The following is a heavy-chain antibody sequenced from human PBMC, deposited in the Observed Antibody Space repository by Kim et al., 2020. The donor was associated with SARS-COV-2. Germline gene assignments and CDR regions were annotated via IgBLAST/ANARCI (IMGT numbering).Heavy chain of an antibody. D-gene: IGHD3-9*01. V-gene: IGHV4-59*01. Sequence: LKSRVTISVDTSKNQCSLKLSSVTAADTAVYYCARVGGLVRYFDWLVFDLWGRGTLVTVSS. CDR3: ARVGGLVRYFDWLVFDL. J-gene: IGHJ2*01.